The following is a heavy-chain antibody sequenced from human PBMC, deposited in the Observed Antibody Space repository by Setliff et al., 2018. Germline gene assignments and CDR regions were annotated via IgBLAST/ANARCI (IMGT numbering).Heavy chain of an antibody. CDR1: GFTFTDYG. CDR2: INNYNFNT. V-gene: IGHV1-18*01. J-gene: IGHJ4*02. D-gene: IGHD2-8*01. Sequence: ASVKVSCKSSGFTFTDYGVTWVRQVPGQGLEWMGWINNYNFNTQYAQKFQGRVTVTTDTSTTTAYMELRSLSSDDTAVFYCSRLVRYCTRTTCQRLSGGEFWGQGTLVTVSS. CDR3: SRLVRYCTRTTCQRLSGGEF.